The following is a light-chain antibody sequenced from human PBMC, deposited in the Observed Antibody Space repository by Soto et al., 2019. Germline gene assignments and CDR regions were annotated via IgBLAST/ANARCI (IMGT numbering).Light chain of an antibody. V-gene: IGLV2-14*01. J-gene: IGLJ2*01. CDR3: AAWDDSLSGPL. CDR2: EVS. Sequence: QSALTQPASVSGSPGQSITISCTGTSSDVGGYNYVSWYQQHPGKAPKFLIYEVSNRPSGVSNRFSGSKSGNTASLTISGLQAEDEADYYCAAWDDSLSGPLFGGGTKLTVL. CDR1: SSDVGGYNY.